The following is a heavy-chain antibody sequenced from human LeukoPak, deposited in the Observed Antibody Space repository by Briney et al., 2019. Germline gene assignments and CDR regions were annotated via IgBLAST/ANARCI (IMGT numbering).Heavy chain of an antibody. CDR1: GGSISGSIYY. Sequence: PSETLSLTCTVSGGSISGSIYYWGWIRQPPGKGLEWIGSIYYGGSTFCNPSLKSRVTISVDTSKNQFSLRLSSVTAADTSMYYCATNGVAGSNWFDPWGQGTLVTVSS. CDR3: ATNGVAGSNWFDP. J-gene: IGHJ5*02. CDR2: IYYGGST. V-gene: IGHV4-39*01. D-gene: IGHD6-19*01.